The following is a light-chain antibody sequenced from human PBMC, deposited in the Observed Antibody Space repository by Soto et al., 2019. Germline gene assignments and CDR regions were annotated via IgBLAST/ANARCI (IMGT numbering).Light chain of an antibody. J-gene: IGKJ3*01. V-gene: IGKV1-9*01. Sequence: DIQLTQSPSFLSASVGDTVTITCRASQGITNYLAWYQQRPGQAPKLLIFAASTLQSGVPSRFSGSGSGKYFTLTISSLQPEDSATYYCQQLNSYRVTFGPGTKVDI. CDR3: QQLNSYRVT. CDR1: QGITNY. CDR2: AAS.